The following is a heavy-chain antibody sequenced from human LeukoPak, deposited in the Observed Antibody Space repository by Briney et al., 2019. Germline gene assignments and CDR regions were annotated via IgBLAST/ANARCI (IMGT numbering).Heavy chain of an antibody. Sequence: SETLSLTCTVSGGSISSYYWSWIRQPPGKGLEWIGYIYYSGSTNYNPSLKSRVTISVDTSKNQFSLKLSSVTAVDTAVYYCARDALPVYYYMDVWGKGTTVTVSS. CDR1: GGSISSYY. CDR3: ARDALPVYYYMDV. CDR2: IYYSGST. D-gene: IGHD1-14*01. V-gene: IGHV4-59*01. J-gene: IGHJ6*03.